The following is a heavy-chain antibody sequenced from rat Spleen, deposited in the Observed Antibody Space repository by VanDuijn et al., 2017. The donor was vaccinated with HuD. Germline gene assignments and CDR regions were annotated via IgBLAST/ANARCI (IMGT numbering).Heavy chain of an antibody. CDR3: ARRKLYYGFDY. D-gene: IGHD1-6*01. J-gene: IGHJ2*01. Sequence: EVQLVESGGGLVQPGRSLKLSCAASGFTFSNYGMAWVRQAPTKGLEWVATINYDSISPHYRDFVTGRFIISRDNAKSTLFLQMDSLRSEDTATYYCARRKLYYGFDYWGQGVMVTVSS. CDR1: GFTFSNYG. CDR2: INYDSISP. V-gene: IGHV5-29*01.